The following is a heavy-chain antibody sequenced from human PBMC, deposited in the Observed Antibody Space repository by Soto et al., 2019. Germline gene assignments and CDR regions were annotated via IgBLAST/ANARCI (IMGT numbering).Heavy chain of an antibody. J-gene: IGHJ2*01. D-gene: IGHD1-26*01. CDR2: ISYDGSNK. CDR3: GKGRRDDLVGATTGGWYFDL. Sequence: QVQLVESGGGVVQPGRSLRLSCAASGFTFSSYGMHWVRQAPGKGLEWVAVISYDGSNKYYADSVKGRFTISRDNSKNRLYLQMNSLRAEDTAVYYCGKGRRDDLVGATTGGWYFDLWGRGTLVTVSS. CDR1: GFTFSSYG. V-gene: IGHV3-30*18.